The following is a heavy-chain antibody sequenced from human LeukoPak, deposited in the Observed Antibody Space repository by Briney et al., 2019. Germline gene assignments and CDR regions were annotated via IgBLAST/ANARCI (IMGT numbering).Heavy chain of an antibody. D-gene: IGHD5-24*01. CDR1: GFTFSGSA. CDR2: INSDGSST. CDR3: ARGDYYVDY. V-gene: IGHV3-74*01. J-gene: IGHJ4*02. Sequence: PGGSLKLSCAASGFTFSGSAIHWVRQAPGKGLVWVSRINSDGSSTSYADSVKGRFTMSRDNAKNTLYLQMNSLRAEDTAVYYCARGDYYVDYWGQGTLVTVSS.